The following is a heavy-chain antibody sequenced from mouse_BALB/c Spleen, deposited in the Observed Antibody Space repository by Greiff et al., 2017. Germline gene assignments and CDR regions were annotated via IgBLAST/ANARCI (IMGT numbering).Heavy chain of an antibody. CDR3: ARYYRYDYYAMDY. Sequence: EVQLQQSGAELVRPGALVKLSCKASGFNIKDYYMHWVKQRPEQGLEWIGWIDPENGNTIYDPKFQGKASITADTSSNTAYLQLSSLTSEDTAVYYCARYYRYDYYAMDYWGQGTSVTVSS. CDR1: GFNIKDYY. CDR2: IDPENGNT. V-gene: IGHV14-1*02. D-gene: IGHD2-14*01. J-gene: IGHJ4*01.